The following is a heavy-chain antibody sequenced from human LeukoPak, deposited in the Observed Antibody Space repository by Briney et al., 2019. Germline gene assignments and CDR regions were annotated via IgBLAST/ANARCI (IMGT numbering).Heavy chain of an antibody. Sequence: GGSLRLSCAASGFTFSSYSMNWVRQAPGKGLEWVSYISSSSSTIYYADSVKGRFTISRDNAKNSLYLQMNSLRAEDTAVYYCARKASIVVVPAAGARGYYYYYMDVWGKGTTVTVSS. V-gene: IGHV3-48*01. CDR1: GFTFSSYS. CDR3: ARKASIVVVPAAGARGYYYYYMDV. J-gene: IGHJ6*03. D-gene: IGHD2-2*01. CDR2: ISSSSSTI.